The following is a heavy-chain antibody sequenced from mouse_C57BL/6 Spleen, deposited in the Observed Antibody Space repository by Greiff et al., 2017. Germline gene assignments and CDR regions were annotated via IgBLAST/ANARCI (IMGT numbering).Heavy chain of an antibody. CDR1: GYTFTSYD. Sequence: QVQLQQSGPELVKPGASVKLSCKASGYTFTSYDINWVKQRPGQGLEWIGWIYPRDGSTKYNEKFKGKATLTVDTSSSTAYMELHSLTSEDSAVYFCARSSSGPYYYAMDYWGQGTSVTVSS. J-gene: IGHJ4*01. V-gene: IGHV1-85*01. CDR2: IYPRDGST. CDR3: ARSSSGPYYYAMDY. D-gene: IGHD3-2*02.